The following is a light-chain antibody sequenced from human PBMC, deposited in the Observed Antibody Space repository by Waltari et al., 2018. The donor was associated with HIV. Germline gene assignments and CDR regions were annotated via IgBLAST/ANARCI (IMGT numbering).Light chain of an antibody. V-gene: IGLV1-40*01. CDR2: SNN. Sequence: HSVLTQPPSVSGAAGRRGTISSTGGSSNIVAGYDVHRYQQVPGTAPKLLIYSNNNRPSGVPDLLSASKSGASPSLSITGLQAEDEADYYCQSYDSTLTGSVFGVGTKLTVL. CDR3: QSYDSTLTGSV. CDR1: SSNIVAGYD. J-gene: IGLJ2*01.